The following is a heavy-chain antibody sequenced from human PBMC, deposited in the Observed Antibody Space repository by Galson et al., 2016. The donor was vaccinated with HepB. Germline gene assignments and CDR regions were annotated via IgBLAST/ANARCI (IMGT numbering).Heavy chain of an antibody. D-gene: IGHD2-21*01. Sequence: SVKVSCKASGYSFTNYHMHWLRQAPGQGLEWMGRIDRPSGDTKYAQKFQGRVTMTRDTSISTIYMELSSLTSDDTAVYYCARDCGFGGGLDYGGQGTLVTVA. V-gene: IGHV1-2*06. CDR3: ARDCGFGGGLDY. J-gene: IGHJ4*02. CDR2: IDRPSGDT. CDR1: GYSFTNYH.